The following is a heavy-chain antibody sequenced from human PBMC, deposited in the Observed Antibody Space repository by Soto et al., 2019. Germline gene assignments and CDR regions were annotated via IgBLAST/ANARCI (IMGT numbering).Heavy chain of an antibody. J-gene: IGHJ3*02. CDR2: IVVGSGNT. CDR3: AAVMVRGVISAFDI. Sequence: GASVKVSCKASGFTFTSSAVQWVRQARGQRLEWIGWIVVGSGNTNYAQKFQERVTITRDMSTSTAYMELSSLRSEDTAVYYCAAVMVRGVISAFDIWGQGTMVTVSS. CDR1: GFTFTSSA. V-gene: IGHV1-58*01. D-gene: IGHD3-10*01.